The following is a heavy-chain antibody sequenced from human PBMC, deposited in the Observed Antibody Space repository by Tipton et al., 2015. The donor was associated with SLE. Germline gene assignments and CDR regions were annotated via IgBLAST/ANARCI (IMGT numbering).Heavy chain of an antibody. Sequence: TLSLTCTVSGGSITSSSYFWGWIRQSPGKGLEWIGNINTGGGTYRNPSLMSRVTISVDTSKTQFSLIVTSVTAADTAVYYCAGGDYHGSVSYIGYWGQGSLVTVPS. V-gene: IGHV4-39*07. CDR2: INTGGGT. CDR1: GGSITSSSYF. D-gene: IGHD3-10*01. CDR3: AGGDYHGSVSYIGY. J-gene: IGHJ4*02.